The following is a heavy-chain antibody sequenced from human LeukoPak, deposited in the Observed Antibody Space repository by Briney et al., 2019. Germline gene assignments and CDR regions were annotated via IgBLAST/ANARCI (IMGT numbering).Heavy chain of an antibody. J-gene: IGHJ5*02. CDR3: ARDCYCSSTSCYGYNWFDP. CDR2: IHYSGST. Sequence: SQTLSLTCTVSGDSISSGDYYWSWIRQPPGKGLEWIGYIHYSGSTYYNPSLKSRVTISVDTSKNQFSLKLSSVTAADTAVYYCARDCYCSSTSCYGYNWFDPWGQGTLVTVSS. D-gene: IGHD2-2*01. CDR1: GDSISSGDYY. V-gene: IGHV4-30-4*08.